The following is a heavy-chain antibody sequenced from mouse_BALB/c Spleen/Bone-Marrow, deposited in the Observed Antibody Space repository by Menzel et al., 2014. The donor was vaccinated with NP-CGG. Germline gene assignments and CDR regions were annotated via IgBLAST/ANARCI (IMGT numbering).Heavy chain of an antibody. CDR1: GSTFSSFG. CDR3: ARGLAYYAMDY. Sequence: EVQLVESGGGLVQPGGSRKLSCAASGSTFSSFGMHWVRQAPEKGLEWVAYISSGSSTIYYADTVKGRFTISRDNPKNTLFLQMTSLRSEDTAMYYCARGLAYYAMDYWGQGTSVTVSS. V-gene: IGHV5-17*02. J-gene: IGHJ4*01. CDR2: ISSGSSTI.